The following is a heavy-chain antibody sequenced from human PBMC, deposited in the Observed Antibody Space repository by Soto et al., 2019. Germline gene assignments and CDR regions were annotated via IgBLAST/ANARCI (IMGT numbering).Heavy chain of an antibody. D-gene: IGHD2-15*01. V-gene: IGHV5-51*01. CDR2: IYPGDSDT. CDR1: GYSFTSYW. CDR3: ARPNCSGGTCYPAAIDY. J-gene: IGHJ4*02. Sequence: GESLKISCKGSGYSFTSYWIGWVRQMPGKGLEFMGLIYPGDSDTRYSPSFQGQVTISGDKSIRTAYLQWSSLKASDTAIYYCARPNCSGGTCYPAAIDYWGQGTLVTV.